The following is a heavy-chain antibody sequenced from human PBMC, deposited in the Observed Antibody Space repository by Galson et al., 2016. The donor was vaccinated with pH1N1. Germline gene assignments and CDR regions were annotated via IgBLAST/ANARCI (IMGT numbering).Heavy chain of an antibody. Sequence: SVQVSCKASGGTFSSFGISWVRQAPGQGLEWMGGIIGMFARTNYAQKFQGRVTITADELTSTAYMDLSSLTSEDTAVYYCARSPGYMVTALDNWGHGTLVTVSS. V-gene: IGHV1-69*13. D-gene: IGHD2-21*02. CDR2: IIGMFART. CDR3: ARSPGYMVTALDN. CDR1: GGTFSSFG. J-gene: IGHJ4*01.